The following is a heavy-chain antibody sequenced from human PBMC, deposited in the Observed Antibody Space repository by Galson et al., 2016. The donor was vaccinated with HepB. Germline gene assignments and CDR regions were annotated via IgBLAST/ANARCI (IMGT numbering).Heavy chain of an antibody. Sequence: SLRLSCAASGFTFSGSAMHWVRQASGKGLEWVGRTRNKANSYATEYAASVKGRFTISRDDSKNSLYLQMNSLRDGDTAVYYCARGYCSSTSPCGMDVWGQGTTVTVSS. CDR2: TRNKANSYAT. D-gene: IGHD2-2*01. J-gene: IGHJ6*02. CDR1: GFTFSGSA. V-gene: IGHV3-72*01. CDR3: ARGYCSSTSPCGMDV.